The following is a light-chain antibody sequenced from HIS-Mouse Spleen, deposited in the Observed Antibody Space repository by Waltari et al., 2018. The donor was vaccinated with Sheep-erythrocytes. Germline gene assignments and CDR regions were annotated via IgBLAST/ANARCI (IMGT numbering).Light chain of an antibody. V-gene: IGKV2-28*01. Sequence: DIVMTQSPLSLPVTPGEPASIPCRSRQSLLHSNGYNYLDWYLQKPGQSPQLLIYLGSNRASGVPDRFSGSGSGTDFTLKISRVEAEDVGVYYCMQALQTPIFTFGPGTKVDIK. CDR1: QSLLHSNGYNY. CDR2: LGS. CDR3: MQALQTPIFT. J-gene: IGKJ3*01.